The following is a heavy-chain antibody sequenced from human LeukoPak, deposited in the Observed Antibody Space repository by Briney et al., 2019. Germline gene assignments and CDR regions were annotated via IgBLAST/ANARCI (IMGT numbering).Heavy chain of an antibody. V-gene: IGHV3-33*03. CDR2: IWYDGSNK. CDR3: ARGRYCSSTSCPLFDY. CDR1: GFTFSSYG. Sequence: GGSLRLSCAASGFTFSSYGMHWVRQAPGKGLEWVAVIWYDGSNKYYADSVKGRFTISRDNAKNSLYLQMNSPRAEDTAVYYCARGRYCSSTSCPLFDYWGQGTLVTVSS. J-gene: IGHJ4*02. D-gene: IGHD2-2*01.